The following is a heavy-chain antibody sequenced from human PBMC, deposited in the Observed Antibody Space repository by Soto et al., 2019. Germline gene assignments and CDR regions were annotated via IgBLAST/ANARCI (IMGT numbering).Heavy chain of an antibody. D-gene: IGHD3-10*01. Sequence: GESLKISCKGSGYSFTSYWIGWVRQMPGKGLEWMGIIYPGDSDTRYSPSFQGQVTISADKSISTAYLQWSSLKASDTAMYYCARQDLWFGELSRSYYYGMDVWGQGTTVTVSS. J-gene: IGHJ6*02. CDR2: IYPGDSDT. CDR3: ARQDLWFGELSRSYYYGMDV. CDR1: GYSFTSYW. V-gene: IGHV5-51*01.